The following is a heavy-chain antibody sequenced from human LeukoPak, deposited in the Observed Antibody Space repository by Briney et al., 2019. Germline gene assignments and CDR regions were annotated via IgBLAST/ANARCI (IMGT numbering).Heavy chain of an antibody. V-gene: IGHV1-69*05. CDR1: GGTFSSYA. CDR2: IIPIFGTA. CDR3: ARGGRGRHPQAAHAFDI. Sequence: SVKVSCKASGGTFSSYAISWVRQAPGQGLEWMGGIIPIFGTANYAQKFQGRVTITTDESTSTAYMELSSLRSEDTAVYYCARGGRGRHPQAAHAFDIWGQGTMVTVSS. D-gene: IGHD1-26*01. J-gene: IGHJ3*02.